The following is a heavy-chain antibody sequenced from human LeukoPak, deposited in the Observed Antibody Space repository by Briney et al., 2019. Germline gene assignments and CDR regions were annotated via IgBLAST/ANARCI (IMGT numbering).Heavy chain of an antibody. CDR2: FYVGGAT. CDR3: ARGDGYNFFDY. J-gene: IGHJ4*02. V-gene: IGHV3-53*01. D-gene: IGHD5-24*01. Sequence: GGPLRLSCAVSGFSVTNNYMSWVRQAPGKGLEWVSVFYVGGATYYADSVKGRFTISRDNSENTLYLQMKSLRAEDTAVYYCARGDGYNFFDYWYQGT. CDR1: GFSVTNNY.